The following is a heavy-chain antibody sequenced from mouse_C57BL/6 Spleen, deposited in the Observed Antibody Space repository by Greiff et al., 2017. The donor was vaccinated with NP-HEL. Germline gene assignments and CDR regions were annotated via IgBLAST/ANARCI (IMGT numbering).Heavy chain of an antibody. Sequence: VQLQQSGAELVRPGASVKLSCTASGFNIKDDYMHWVKQRPEQGLEWIGWIDPENGDTEYASKFQGKATITADTSSNTAYLQLSSLTSEDTAVYYCTTLDAAGSREGAWFAYWGQGTLVTVSA. CDR2: IDPENGDT. CDR1: GFNIKDDY. V-gene: IGHV14-4*01. CDR3: TTLDAAGSREGAWFAY. J-gene: IGHJ3*01. D-gene: IGHD1-1*01.